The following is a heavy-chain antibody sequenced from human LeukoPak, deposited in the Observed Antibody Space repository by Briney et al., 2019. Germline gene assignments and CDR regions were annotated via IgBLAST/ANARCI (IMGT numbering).Heavy chain of an antibody. Sequence: SETLSLTCAVYGGSFRGYYWSWIRHPPGKGREWIGEINHSGSTNYNPSLKSRVTISVDTSKNQFSLKLSSVTAADTAVYYCARHIRSRDDGKYYFDYWGQGTLVTVSS. J-gene: IGHJ4*02. V-gene: IGHV4-34*01. CDR2: INHSGST. D-gene: IGHD2-21*01. CDR1: GGSFRGYY. CDR3: ARHIRSRDDGKYYFDY.